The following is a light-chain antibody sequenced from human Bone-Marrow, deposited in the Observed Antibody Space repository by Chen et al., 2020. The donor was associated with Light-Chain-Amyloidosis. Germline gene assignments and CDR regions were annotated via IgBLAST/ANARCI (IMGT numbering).Light chain of an antibody. Sequence: SYELTQPPSVSVSPGQTARITCSGDDLPTKYAYWYQQKPGQAPVLVIHRDTERPSGISERFSGYSSGKTATLTISGVQAEDEADYHCPSADSSGTYEVIFGGGTKLTVL. J-gene: IGLJ2*01. V-gene: IGLV3-25*03. CDR2: RDT. CDR1: DLPTKY. CDR3: PSADSSGTYEVI.